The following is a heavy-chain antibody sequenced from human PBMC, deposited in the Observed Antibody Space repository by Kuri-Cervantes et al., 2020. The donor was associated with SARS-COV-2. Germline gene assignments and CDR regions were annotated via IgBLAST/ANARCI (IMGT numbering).Heavy chain of an antibody. V-gene: IGHV1-69*13. CDR2: IVPIFGTP. Sequence: SVKVSCKASGYTFTSHTINWVRQAPGQGLEWMGGIVPIFGTPDYAQKFQGRVTITADTSIAYMELFSLRSDDTAVYYCARDDGGATGQESIFDYWGQGTLVTVSS. CDR3: ARDDGGATGQESIFDY. D-gene: IGHD3-16*01. CDR1: GYTFTSHT. J-gene: IGHJ4*02.